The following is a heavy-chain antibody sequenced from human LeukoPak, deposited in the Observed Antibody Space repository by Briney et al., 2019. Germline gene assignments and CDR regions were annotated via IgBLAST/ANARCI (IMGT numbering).Heavy chain of an antibody. V-gene: IGHV3-23*01. J-gene: IGHJ4*02. CDR2: ISGSGGST. D-gene: IGHD3-22*01. CDR1: GFTFSSYA. Sequence: GGSLRLSCAASGFTFSSYAMSWVRQAPGKGLEWVSAISGSGGSTYYADSVKGRFTISRDNSKNTLYLQMNSLRAEDTAVYYCAKILYDCSGYRWGNDYWGQGTLVTVSS. CDR3: AKILYDCSGYRWGNDY.